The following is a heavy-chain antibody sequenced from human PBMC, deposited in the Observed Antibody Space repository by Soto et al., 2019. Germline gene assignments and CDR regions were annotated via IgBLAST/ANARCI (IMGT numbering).Heavy chain of an antibody. CDR2: IYTGGST. V-gene: IGHV3-53*04. Sequence: GGSLRLSCAASGFTVSSNYMNWVRQAAGKGLEWVSGIYTGGSTYYAAYAKGRLTISRHNSKNTLYLQMNSLIAEDTALYYCARDWDDILILGYWGQGT. CDR1: GFTVSSNY. CDR3: ARDWDDILILGY. D-gene: IGHD3-9*01. J-gene: IGHJ4*02.